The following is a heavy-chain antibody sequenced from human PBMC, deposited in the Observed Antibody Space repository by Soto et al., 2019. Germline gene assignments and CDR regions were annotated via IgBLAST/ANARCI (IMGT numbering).Heavy chain of an antibody. D-gene: IGHD2-15*01. V-gene: IGHV4-30-4*01. CDR3: ATSDATRHRL. CDR2: IYYTGST. J-gene: IGHJ4*02. CDR1: GDSISSGDYY. Sequence: PSETLSLTCSVSGDSISSGDYYWSWIRQPPGKGLEWIGYIYYTGSTYYNPSLGSRLIISVDTSKNHFSLRLTSLTAADAAVYFCATSDATRHRLWGQGALVTVSS.